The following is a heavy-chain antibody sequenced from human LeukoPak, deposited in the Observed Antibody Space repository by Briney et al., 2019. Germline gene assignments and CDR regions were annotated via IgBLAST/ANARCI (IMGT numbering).Heavy chain of an antibody. J-gene: IGHJ6*03. CDR2: ISGSGGST. CDR3: ASQPSYYYYYMDV. V-gene: IGHV3-23*01. CDR1: GFTFSSYG. Sequence: GGTLRLSCAASGFTFSSYGMSWVRQAPGKGLEWVSAISGSGGSTYYADSVKGRFTISRDNSKNTLYLQMNSLRAEDTAVYYCASQPSYYYYYMDVWGKGTTVTVSS.